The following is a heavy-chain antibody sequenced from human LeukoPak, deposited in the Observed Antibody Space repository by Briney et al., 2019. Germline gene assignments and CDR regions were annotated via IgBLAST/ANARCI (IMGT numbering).Heavy chain of an antibody. V-gene: IGHV3-11*04. J-gene: IGHJ5*02. CDR2: ISSSGSAI. D-gene: IGHD3-22*01. CDR3: AIPGHYYDSSGSP. Sequence: GGSLRLSCAASGFTFSDSYMNWIRQAPGKGLEWVSYISSSGSAIYYADSVKGRFTISRDNAKNSLYLQMNSLSAEDTAVYYCAIPGHYYDSSGSPWGQGTLVTVSS. CDR1: GFTFSDSY.